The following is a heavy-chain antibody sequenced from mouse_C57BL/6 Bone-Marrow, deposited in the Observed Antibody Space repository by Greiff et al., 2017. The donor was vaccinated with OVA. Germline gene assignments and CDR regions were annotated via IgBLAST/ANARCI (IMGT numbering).Heavy chain of an antibody. D-gene: IGHD3-3*01. CDR3: ARYIGGRRDWFAY. Sequence: EVKVVESGGGLVQPGGSLSLSCAASGFTFTDYYMSWVRQPPGKALEWLGFIRNKANGYTTEYSASVKGRFTISRDNSQSILYLQMNALRAEYSATYYCARYIGGRRDWFAYWGQGTLVTVSA. V-gene: IGHV7-3*01. J-gene: IGHJ3*01. CDR1: GFTFTDYY. CDR2: IRNKANGYTT.